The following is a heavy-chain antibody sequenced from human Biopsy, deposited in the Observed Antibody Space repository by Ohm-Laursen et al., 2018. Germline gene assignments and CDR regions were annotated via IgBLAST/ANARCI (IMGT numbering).Heavy chain of an antibody. CDR2: IIPMFGTA. CDR1: GGTFINYA. J-gene: IGHJ4*02. CDR3: ARGPHSGSHSCFDY. Sequence: SVKVSCKVSGGTFINYAISWVRQAPGQRLEWMGGIIPMFGTANYAQMFQGRVTISADESTSTSYMELSSLTTEDTAIYYCARGPHSGSHSCFDYWGRGTLVTVSS. D-gene: IGHD1-26*01. V-gene: IGHV1-69*13.